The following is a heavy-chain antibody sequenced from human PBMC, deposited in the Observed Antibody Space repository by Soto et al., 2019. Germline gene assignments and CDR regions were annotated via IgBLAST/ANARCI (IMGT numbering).Heavy chain of an antibody. CDR2: ISSSSSFI. J-gene: IGHJ6*02. V-gene: IGHV3-21*01. CDR1: GFTFSSYS. D-gene: IGHD6-19*01. Sequence: GGSLRLSCAASGFTFSSYSMNWVRQAPGKGLEWVSSISSSSSFIYYADSVKGRFTISRDNSKNTLCLQMNSLRAEDTAVYYCARGGIAVADNYGMDVWGQGTTVTVSS. CDR3: ARGGIAVADNYGMDV.